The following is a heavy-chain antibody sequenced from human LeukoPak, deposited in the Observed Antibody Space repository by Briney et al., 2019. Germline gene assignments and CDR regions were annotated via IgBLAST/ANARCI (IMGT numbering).Heavy chain of an antibody. CDR2: ISGSGGST. CDR3: AKGSIRTTPTTEYFDY. Sequence: GGSLRLSCAASRFTFSSYAMSWVRQAPGKGLEWVSAISGSGGSTNYADSVKGRFTMSRDNSKNTLYLQMNSLRAEDTAVYYCAKGSIRTTPTTEYFDYWGQGTLVTVSS. V-gene: IGHV3-23*01. CDR1: RFTFSSYA. D-gene: IGHD4-11*01. J-gene: IGHJ4*02.